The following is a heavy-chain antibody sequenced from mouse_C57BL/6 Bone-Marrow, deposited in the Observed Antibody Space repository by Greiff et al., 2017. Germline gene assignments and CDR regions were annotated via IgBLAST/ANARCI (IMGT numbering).Heavy chain of an antibody. CDR1: GFNIKDYY. CDR3: TRYGSSDWDFDV. D-gene: IGHD1-1*01. V-gene: IGHV14-1*01. CDR2: IDPEDGDT. J-gene: IGHJ1*03. Sequence: VQLQQSGAELVRPGASVKLSCTASGFNIKDYYMHWVKQRPEQGLEWIGRIDPEDGDTEYAPKFPGKATMTADTSSNTAYLQLSSLRSEDTAVYYCTRYGSSDWDFDVWGTGTTVTVSS.